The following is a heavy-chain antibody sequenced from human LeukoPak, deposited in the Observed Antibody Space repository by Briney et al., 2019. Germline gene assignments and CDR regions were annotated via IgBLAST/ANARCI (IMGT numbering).Heavy chain of an antibody. J-gene: IGHJ4*02. D-gene: IGHD4/OR15-4a*01. Sequence: QSSETLSLTCTVSGVSISSSNSYWSWIHQPPGTGLEWIGEINHSGSTNYNPSLKSRVTISVDTSKNQFSLKLSSVTAADTAVYYCAREDDGPDYWGQGTLVTVSS. CDR3: AREDDGPDY. CDR1: GVSISSSNSY. CDR2: INHSGST. V-gene: IGHV4-39*07.